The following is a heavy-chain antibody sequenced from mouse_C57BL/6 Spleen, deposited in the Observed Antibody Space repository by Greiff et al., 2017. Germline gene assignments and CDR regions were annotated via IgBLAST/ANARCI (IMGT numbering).Heavy chain of an antibody. CDR3: ARGGSSYWYFDV. CDR2: FHPYNDDT. V-gene: IGHV1-47*01. CDR1: GYTFTTYP. J-gene: IGHJ1*03. D-gene: IGHD1-1*01. Sequence: VQLQQSGAELVKPGASVKMSCKASGYTFTTYPIEWMKQNHGKSLEWIGNFHPYNDDTKYNEKFKGKATLTVEKSSSTVYLELSRLTSDDSSVYDCARGGSSYWYFDVWGTGTTVTVSS.